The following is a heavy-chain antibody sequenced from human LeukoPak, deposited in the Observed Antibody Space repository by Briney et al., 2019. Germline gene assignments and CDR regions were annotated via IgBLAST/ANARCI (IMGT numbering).Heavy chain of an antibody. D-gene: IGHD3-16*01. CDR3: ARLGAAWSLDY. Sequence: GGALRLSCEASGFTFSSYGMHWVRQAPGKGLEWVAVIWYDGSNKCYADSVKGRFTISRDNSKNTLYLQMNSLRAGDTAVYYCARLGAAWSLDYWGQGTLVTVSS. CDR1: GFTFSSYG. V-gene: IGHV3-33*01. CDR2: IWYDGSNK. J-gene: IGHJ4*02.